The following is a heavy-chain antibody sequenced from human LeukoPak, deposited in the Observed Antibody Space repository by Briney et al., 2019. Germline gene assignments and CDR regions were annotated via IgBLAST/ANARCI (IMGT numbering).Heavy chain of an antibody. CDR1: GDSISSGDYY. V-gene: IGHV4-30-4*08. Sequence: SQTLSLTCTVSGDSISSGDYYWNWIRQPPGKGLEWIGEINHSGSTNYNPSLKSRVTISVDTSKNQFSLKLSSVTAADTAVYYCARGIAAAEWFDPWGQGTLVTVSS. D-gene: IGHD6-13*01. CDR3: ARGIAAAEWFDP. CDR2: INHSGST. J-gene: IGHJ5*02.